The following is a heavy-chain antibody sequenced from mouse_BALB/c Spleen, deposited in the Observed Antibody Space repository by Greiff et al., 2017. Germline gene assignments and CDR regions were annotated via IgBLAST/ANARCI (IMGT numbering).Heavy chain of an antibody. CDR2: IWGDGST. Sequence: QVQLKESGPGLVAPSQSLSITCTVSGFSLTGYGVNWVRQPPGKGLEWLGMIWGDGSTDYNSALKSRLSISKDNSKSHVFLKMNSLQTDDTARYYCARDGNYYAMDYWGQGTSVTVSS. J-gene: IGHJ4*01. V-gene: IGHV2-6-7*01. D-gene: IGHD2-1*01. CDR3: ARDGNYYAMDY. CDR1: GFSLTGYG.